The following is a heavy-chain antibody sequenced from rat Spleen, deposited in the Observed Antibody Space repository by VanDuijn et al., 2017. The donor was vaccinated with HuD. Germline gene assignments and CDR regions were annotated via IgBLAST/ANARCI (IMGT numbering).Heavy chain of an antibody. CDR2: ITNTGGST. V-gene: IGHV5-20*01. D-gene: IGHD4-3*01. Sequence: EVQLVESDGGLVQPGRSLKLSCAASGFTFSDYYMAWVRQAPGKGLEWVASITNTGGSTYYPDSVKGRFTISRDDAKSTLYLQMDSLRSEDTATYYCTRVSGYLYVMDAWGQGASVTVSS. CDR1: GFTFSDYY. CDR3: TRVSGYLYVMDA. J-gene: IGHJ4*01.